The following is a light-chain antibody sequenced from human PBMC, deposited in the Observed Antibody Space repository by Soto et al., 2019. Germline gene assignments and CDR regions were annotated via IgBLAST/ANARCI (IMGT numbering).Light chain of an antibody. CDR3: HQRSNWPWT. J-gene: IGKJ1*01. V-gene: IGKV3-11*01. Sequence: EIVLTQSPATLSLSPGERATLSCRASQSVSSYLAWYQQKPGQAPRLLIFDASSRATGIPARFSGSGSGTDFTLTISSLEPEDFALYCCHQRSNWPWTFGQGTKVEIK. CDR1: QSVSSY. CDR2: DAS.